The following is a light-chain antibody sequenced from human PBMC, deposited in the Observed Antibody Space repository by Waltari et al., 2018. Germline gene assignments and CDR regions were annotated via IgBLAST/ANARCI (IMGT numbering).Light chain of an antibody. V-gene: IGLV1-51*02. CDR2: ENT. CDR3: GTWDSSLSGAV. CDR1: SSNIGNNY. Sequence: QPVLTQPPSVSAAPGQRVTISCSGGSSNIGNNYVSWYRQFPGTAPKRLIYENTERPSGIPGRFSGSKSGTSATLDITGLQAGDEADYYCGTWDSSLSGAVFGGGTHLTVL. J-gene: IGLJ7*01.